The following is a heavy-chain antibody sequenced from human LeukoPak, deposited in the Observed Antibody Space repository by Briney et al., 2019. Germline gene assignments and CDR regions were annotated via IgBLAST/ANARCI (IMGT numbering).Heavy chain of an antibody. CDR1: GFTFDDYG. V-gene: IGHV3-20*04. CDR3: ARAVTYFYGSVTYDWFDP. Sequence: GGSLRLSCAASGFTFDDYGMSWVRQAPGKGLEWVSGINWNGGSTGYAGSVKGRFTISRDNAKNSLYLQMNSLRAEDTAIYYCARAVTYFYGSVTYDWFDPWGQGTLVTVSS. J-gene: IGHJ5*02. D-gene: IGHD3-10*01. CDR2: INWNGGST.